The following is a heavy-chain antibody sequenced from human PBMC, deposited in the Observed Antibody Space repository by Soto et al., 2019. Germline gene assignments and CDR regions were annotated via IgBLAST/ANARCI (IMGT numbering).Heavy chain of an antibody. J-gene: IGHJ6*02. CDR3: GRGGGVNIVVVPAALKPYYYYGMDV. V-gene: IGHV1-2*04. D-gene: IGHD2-2*01. Sequence: QVQLVQSGAEVKKPGASVKVSCKASGYTFTGYYMHWVRQAPGQGLEWMGWINPNSGGTNYAQKFQGWVTMTRDTYISTAYRELSRLICDDAAVYYCGRGGGVNIVVVPAALKPYYYYGMDVWGQGTTVTVSS. CDR2: INPNSGGT. CDR1: GYTFTGYY.